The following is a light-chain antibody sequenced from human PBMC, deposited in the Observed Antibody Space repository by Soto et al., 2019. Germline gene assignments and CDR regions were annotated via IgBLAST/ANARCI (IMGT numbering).Light chain of an antibody. J-gene: IGKJ1*01. CDR3: QQYNTFSRT. CDR2: KAS. Sequence: DIQMTQSPSTLSASVGDRVTITCRASQSISIWLAWYQQKPGKAPKILIYKASSLESGVPSRFSGSGSGTEFTLTISSLQPDDFATYYCQQYNTFSRTFGQGAKVEIK. CDR1: QSISIW. V-gene: IGKV1-5*03.